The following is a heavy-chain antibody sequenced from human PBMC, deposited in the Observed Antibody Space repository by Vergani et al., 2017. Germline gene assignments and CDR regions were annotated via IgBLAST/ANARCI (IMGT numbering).Heavy chain of an antibody. CDR2: IYYSGST. D-gene: IGHD3-10*01. CDR1: GGSISSGGYY. V-gene: IGHV4-31*03. J-gene: IGHJ4*02. Sequence: QVQLQESGPGLVKPSQTLSLTCTVSGGSISSGGYYWSWIRQHPGKGLEWIGYIYYSGSTYYNPSLKRRVTISVDTSKNQFSLKLSSVTAADTAVYYWAGGNGSGSYYKDYCDYWGQGTLVTVSS. CDR3: AGGNGSGSYYKDYCDY.